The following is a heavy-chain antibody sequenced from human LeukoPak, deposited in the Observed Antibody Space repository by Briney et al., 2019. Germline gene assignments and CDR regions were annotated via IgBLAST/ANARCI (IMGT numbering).Heavy chain of an antibody. Sequence: SETPSLTCTVSGGSISSYYWSWIRQPPGKGLEWIGYIYYSGSTNYNPSLKSRVTISVDTSKNQFSLKLSSVTAADTAVYYCARRRTTVTFDYYYYMDVWGKGTTVTVSS. CDR1: GGSISSYY. J-gene: IGHJ6*03. CDR2: IYYSGST. D-gene: IGHD4-11*01. V-gene: IGHV4-59*08. CDR3: ARRRTTVTFDYYYYMDV.